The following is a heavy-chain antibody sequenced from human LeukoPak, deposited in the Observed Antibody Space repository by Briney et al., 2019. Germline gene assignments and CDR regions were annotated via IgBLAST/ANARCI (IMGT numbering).Heavy chain of an antibody. CDR2: IRYDGSNK. CDR3: AKDGEMGITIFGSFDD. J-gene: IGHJ4*02. V-gene: IGHV3-30*02. CDR1: GFTFSSYG. Sequence: GGSLRLSCAASGFTFSSYGMHWVRQAPGKGLEWVAFIRYDGSNKYYADSVKGRFTISRDNSKNTLYLQMNSLRAEDTAVYYCAKDGEMGITIFGSFDDWGQGTLVTVSS. D-gene: IGHD3-3*01.